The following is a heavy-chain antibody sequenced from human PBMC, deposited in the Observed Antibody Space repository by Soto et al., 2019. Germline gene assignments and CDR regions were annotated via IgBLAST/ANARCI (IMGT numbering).Heavy chain of an antibody. Sequence: PSETLSLTCTVSGGSISSYYWSWIRQPPGKGLEWIGYIYYSGSTNYNPSLKSRVTISVDTSKNQFSLKLSSVTAADTAVYYCARGDIVAKYWGQGTLVTVSS. CDR3: ARGDIVAKY. D-gene: IGHD5-12*01. CDR2: IYYSGST. CDR1: GGSISSYY. V-gene: IGHV4-59*01. J-gene: IGHJ4*02.